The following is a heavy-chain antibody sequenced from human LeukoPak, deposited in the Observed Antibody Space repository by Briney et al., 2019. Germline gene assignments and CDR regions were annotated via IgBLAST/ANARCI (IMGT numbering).Heavy chain of an antibody. D-gene: IGHD6-13*01. CDR3: AREKQQLTYGMDV. CDR1: GFTFSSYG. CDR2: IRYDGSNK. V-gene: IGHV3-30*02. J-gene: IGHJ6*02. Sequence: PGGSLRLSCAASGFTFSSYGMHWVRQAPGKGLEWVAFIRYDGSNKYYADSVKGRFTISRDNSKNTLYLQMNSLRAEDTAVYYCAREKQQLTYGMDVWGQGTTVTVSS.